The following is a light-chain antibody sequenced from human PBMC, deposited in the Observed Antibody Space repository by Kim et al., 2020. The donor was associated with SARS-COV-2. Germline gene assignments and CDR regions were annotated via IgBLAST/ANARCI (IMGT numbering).Light chain of an antibody. V-gene: IGLV1-40*01. CDR3: HSYDSGLTGYV. CDR1: GSNIGSDSD. Sequence: QSDTIASTGSGSNIGSDSDVHWYQHLPGTAPKLLIFGDTTRASGVPGRFSGSKSGTSASLAITGLQAEDEGDYYCHSYDSGLTGYVFGSGTKVTVL. CDR2: GDT. J-gene: IGLJ1*01.